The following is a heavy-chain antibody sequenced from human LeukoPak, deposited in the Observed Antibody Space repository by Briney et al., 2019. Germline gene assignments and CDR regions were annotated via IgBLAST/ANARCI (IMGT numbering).Heavy chain of an antibody. V-gene: IGHV1-18*01. Sequence: GASVKVSCKASGYTFTSYGISWVRQAPGQGLEWMGWISAYNGNTNYAQKLQGRVTMTTDTSTSTAYMELRSLRSDDTAVYYCARDADSGSYYILFDYWGQGTLVTVSS. J-gene: IGHJ4*02. CDR2: ISAYNGNT. CDR3: ARDADSGSYYILFDY. D-gene: IGHD1-26*01. CDR1: GYTFTSYG.